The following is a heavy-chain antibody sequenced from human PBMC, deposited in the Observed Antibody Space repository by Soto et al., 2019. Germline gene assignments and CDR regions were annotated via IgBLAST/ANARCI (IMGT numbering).Heavy chain of an antibody. J-gene: IGHJ4*02. D-gene: IGHD3-22*01. CDR2: INPNSGGT. CDR3: ARGLRVMIVPNFDC. V-gene: IGHV1-2*02. CDR1: GYTFTDFY. Sequence: ASVKVSCKAPGYTFTDFYMHWVRQAPGQGLEWMGSINPNSGGTNSAQKFQGRVTMTRDTSISTAYMELSRLRADDTAVYYCARGLRVMIVPNFDCWGQGTLVTVSS.